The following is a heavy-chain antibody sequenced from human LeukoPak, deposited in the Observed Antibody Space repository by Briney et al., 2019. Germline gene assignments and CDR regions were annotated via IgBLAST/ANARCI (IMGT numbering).Heavy chain of an antibody. CDR1: RYSFTNYW. CDR3: ARHFSSTWFGY. D-gene: IGHD2-2*01. Sequence: GESLKISCQGSRYSFTNYWIGWVRQKPGKGLEWLGNINPADSYITHSPSFQGQVTFSADKSINTAYLHLTSLEASDTAMYYCARHFSSTWFGYWGQGTLVTVSS. CDR2: INPADSYI. J-gene: IGHJ4*02. V-gene: IGHV5-51*01.